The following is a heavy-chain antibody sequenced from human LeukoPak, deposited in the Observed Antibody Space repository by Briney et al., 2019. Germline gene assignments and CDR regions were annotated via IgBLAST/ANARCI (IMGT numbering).Heavy chain of an antibody. V-gene: IGHV5-51*01. J-gene: IGHJ4*02. CDR3: ARRGCCSGGSCYRSFDY. D-gene: IGHD2-15*01. Sequence: GESLKISCKGSGYSFTSYWIGWVRQMPGKSLEVMGIIYPDDSDTRYSPSFQGQVTISADKSISTAYLQCSSLKDSDTAMYYCARRGCCSGGSCYRSFDYWGQGTLVTVSS. CDR2: IYPDDSDT. CDR1: GYSFTSYW.